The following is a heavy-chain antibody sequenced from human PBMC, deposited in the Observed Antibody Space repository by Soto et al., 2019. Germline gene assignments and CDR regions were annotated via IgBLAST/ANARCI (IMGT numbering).Heavy chain of an antibody. J-gene: IGHJ4*02. CDR2: INAGNGNT. D-gene: IGHD2-21*02. CDR3: ARSIVVVTALDY. Sequence: QVQLVQSGAEEKKPGASVKVSCKASGYTFTSYAMHWVRQAPGQRLEWMGWINAGNGNTKYSQKFQGRVTITRDTTRSNGHMELSRLRSEDTAVYYCARSIVVVTALDYWGQGTLLTVSS. V-gene: IGHV1-3*05. CDR1: GYTFTSYA.